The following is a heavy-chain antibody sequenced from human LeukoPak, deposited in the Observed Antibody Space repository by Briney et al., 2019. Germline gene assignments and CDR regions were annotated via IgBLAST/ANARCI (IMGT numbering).Heavy chain of an antibody. Sequence: PGGSLRLSCAASGFTFSSYSMNWVRQAPGKGLEWVSSISSSSSYIYYADSVKGRFTISRDNAKKSLYLQMNSLRAEDTAVYYCARDWALRGPMEYQLQVSGGLDYWGQGTLVTVSS. CDR2: ISSSSSYI. CDR3: ARDWALRGPMEYQLQVSGGLDY. CDR1: GFTFSSYS. J-gene: IGHJ4*02. D-gene: IGHD2-2*01. V-gene: IGHV3-21*01.